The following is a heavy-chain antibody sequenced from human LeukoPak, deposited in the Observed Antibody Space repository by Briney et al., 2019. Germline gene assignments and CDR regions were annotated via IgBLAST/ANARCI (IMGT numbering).Heavy chain of an antibody. Sequence: GESLKISCKGSGYSFTNYWIAWVRQMPGKGLEWMGIIYPGDSDTRYSPSFQGQVTISADKSISTAYLQWSSLKASDTAMYYCARQRRDTAMVYYFDYLGPGNPGHRLL. CDR1: GYSFTNYW. CDR3: ARQRRDTAMVYYFDY. J-gene: IGHJ4*02. V-gene: IGHV5-51*01. CDR2: IYPGDSDT. D-gene: IGHD5-18*01.